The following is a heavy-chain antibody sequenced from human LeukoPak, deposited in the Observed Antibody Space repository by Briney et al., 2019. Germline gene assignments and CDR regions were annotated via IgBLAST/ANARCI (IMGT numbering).Heavy chain of an antibody. CDR1: GYTFTGYS. J-gene: IGHJ4*02. Sequence: ASVKVSFKASGYTFTGYSMHWVRQATGQGLEWMGWINPNSGGTNYAQKFQGRVTMTRDTSISTAYMELSRLRSDDTAVYYGARDYEDSSGYYYFDYWGQGTLVTVSS. D-gene: IGHD3-22*01. V-gene: IGHV1-2*02. CDR3: ARDYEDSSGYYYFDY. CDR2: INPNSGGT.